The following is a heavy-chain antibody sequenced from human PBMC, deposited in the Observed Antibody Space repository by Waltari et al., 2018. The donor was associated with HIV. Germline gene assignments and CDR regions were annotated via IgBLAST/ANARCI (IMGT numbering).Heavy chain of an antibody. D-gene: IGHD2-15*01. CDR1: GFTFSNAW. J-gene: IGHJ4*02. Sequence: EVQLVESGGGLVKPGGSLRLSCAASGFTFSNAWMSWVRQAPGKGLEWVGRIKSKTDGGTTDYAAPVKGRFTISRDDSKNTLYLQMNSLKTEDTAVYYCTTDQELLLPFDYWGQGTLVTVSS. CDR2: IKSKTDGGTT. CDR3: TTDQELLLPFDY. V-gene: IGHV3-15*01.